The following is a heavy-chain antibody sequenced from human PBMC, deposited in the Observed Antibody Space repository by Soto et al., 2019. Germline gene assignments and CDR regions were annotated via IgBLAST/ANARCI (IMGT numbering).Heavy chain of an antibody. CDR3: AKNALRYFDWQAEFDY. V-gene: IGHV3-23*01. CDR1: GFTFSSYA. CDR2: ISGSGGST. J-gene: IGHJ4*02. Sequence: PGGSLRLSCAASGFTFSSYAMIWVRQAPGKGLEWVSAISGSGGSTYYADSVKGRFTISRDNSKNTLYLQMNSLRAEDTAVYYCAKNALRYFDWQAEFDYWGQGTLVTVSS. D-gene: IGHD3-9*01.